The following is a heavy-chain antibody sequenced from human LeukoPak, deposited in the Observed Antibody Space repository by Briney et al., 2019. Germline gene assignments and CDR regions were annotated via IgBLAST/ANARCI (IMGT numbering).Heavy chain of an antibody. J-gene: IGHJ4*02. CDR1: GFTFSSYA. Sequence: GGSLRLSCAASGFTFSSYAMSWVRQAPGKGLEWVSVISGSGGSTYYADSVKGRFTISRDNAKNSLYLQMNSLRAEDTAVYYCASYYGDYESFDYWGQGTLVTVSS. D-gene: IGHD4-17*01. V-gene: IGHV3-23*01. CDR2: ISGSGGST. CDR3: ASYYGDYESFDY.